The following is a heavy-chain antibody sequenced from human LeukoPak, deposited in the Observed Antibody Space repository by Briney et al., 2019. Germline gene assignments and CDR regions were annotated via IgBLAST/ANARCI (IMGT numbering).Heavy chain of an antibody. CDR2: INHSGST. D-gene: IGHD3-10*01. J-gene: IGHJ5*02. CDR1: GGSFSGYY. V-gene: IGHV4-34*01. CDR3: ARDSGTTGEVKFDP. Sequence: SETLSLTCAVYGGSFSGYYWSWIRQPPGKGLEWIGEINHSGSTNYNPSLKSRVTISVDTSKNQFSLKLMSVTAADTAVYYCARDSGTTGEVKFDPWGQGILVTVSS.